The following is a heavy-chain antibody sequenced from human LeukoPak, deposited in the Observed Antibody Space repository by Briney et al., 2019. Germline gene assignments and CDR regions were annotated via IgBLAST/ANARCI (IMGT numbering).Heavy chain of an antibody. CDR2: IYYSGST. V-gene: IGHV4-59*08. Sequence: SETLSLTCTVSGGSISSYYWSWIRQPPGKGLEWIGYIYYSGSTNYNPSLKSRVTISVDTSKNQFSLKLSSVTAADTAVYYCARHRSGWYAVDYWGQGTLVTVSS. CDR1: GGSISSYY. D-gene: IGHD6-19*01. J-gene: IGHJ4*02. CDR3: ARHRSGWYAVDY.